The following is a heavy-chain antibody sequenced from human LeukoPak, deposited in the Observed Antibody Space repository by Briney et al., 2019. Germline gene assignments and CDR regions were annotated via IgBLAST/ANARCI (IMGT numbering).Heavy chain of an antibody. D-gene: IGHD5-12*01. CDR3: ARGGLAEIVATIATYYFDY. V-gene: IGHV3-7*01. Sequence: VGSLRLSCAAPGFTFRSYWMSCVRQAPGKGLEWVANIMNDGSVKYYVDSVKGRFIISRDNAEKSLYLQMNSLRAEDTAVYYCARGGLAEIVATIATYYFDYWGQGTLVTVSS. CDR1: GFTFRSYW. J-gene: IGHJ4*02. CDR2: IMNDGSVK.